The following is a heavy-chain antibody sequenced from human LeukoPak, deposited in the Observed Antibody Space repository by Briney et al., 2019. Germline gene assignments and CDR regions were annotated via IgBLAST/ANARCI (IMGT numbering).Heavy chain of an antibody. J-gene: IGHJ6*02. D-gene: IGHD3-10*01. CDR1: GFTFSDYY. Sequence: KPGGSLRLSCAVSGFTFSDYYMSWIRQAPGKGLEWVSYISSSSSTIYYADSVKGRFTISRDNAKNSLYLQMNSLRAEDTAVYYCARDCEWCGSGSYPTLLFRYYGMDVWGQGTTVTVSS. CDR2: ISSSSSTI. CDR3: ARDCEWCGSGSYPTLLFRYYGMDV. V-gene: IGHV3-11*04.